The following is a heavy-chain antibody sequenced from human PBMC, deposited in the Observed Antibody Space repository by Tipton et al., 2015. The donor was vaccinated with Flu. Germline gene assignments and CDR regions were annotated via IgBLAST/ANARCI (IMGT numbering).Heavy chain of an antibody. CDR3: ARSTYYYGSGTSDF. D-gene: IGHD3-10*01. J-gene: IGHJ4*02. CDR2: IFHTGNI. Sequence: LRLSCTVSGDSISGPYYWGWIRQPPGKGLEWIGNIFHTGNIYYNPSLKSRLTLSVDTSKNQFSLKLTSVTAADTAVYYCARSTYYYGSGTSDFWGQGTLVTVSS. CDR1: GDSISGPYY. V-gene: IGHV4-38-2*02.